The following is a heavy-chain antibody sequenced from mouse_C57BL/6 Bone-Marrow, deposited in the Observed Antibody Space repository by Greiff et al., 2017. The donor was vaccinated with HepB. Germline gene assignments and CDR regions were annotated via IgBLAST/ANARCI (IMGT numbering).Heavy chain of an antibody. D-gene: IGHD1-1*01. CDR2: IHPNSGST. J-gene: IGHJ1*03. Sequence: QVQLQQPGAELVKPGASVKLSCKASGYTFTSYWMHWVKQRPGQGLEWIGMIHPNSGSTNYNEKFKSKATLTVDKSSSTAYMQLSSLTSEDSAVYYCARRGTVVARYWYFDVWGTGTTVTVSS. CDR1: GYTFTSYW. CDR3: ARRGTVVARYWYFDV. V-gene: IGHV1-64*01.